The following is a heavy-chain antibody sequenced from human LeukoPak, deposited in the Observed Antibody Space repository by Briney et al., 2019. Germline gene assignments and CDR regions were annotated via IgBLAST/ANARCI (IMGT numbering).Heavy chain of an antibody. Sequence: PGGSLRLSCAASGFIFRDYDRSWVRQAPAGGLEWVSSIKGDGETFYTDSVKSRVTISRDHSRNTVYLQLSNLTVEDTAVYYCAKAIWVVSADAVLWGQGALVTVS. D-gene: IGHD3-16*01. J-gene: IGHJ1*01. CDR3: AKAIWVVSADAVL. V-gene: IGHV3-53*01. CDR2: IKGDGET. CDR1: GFIFRDYD.